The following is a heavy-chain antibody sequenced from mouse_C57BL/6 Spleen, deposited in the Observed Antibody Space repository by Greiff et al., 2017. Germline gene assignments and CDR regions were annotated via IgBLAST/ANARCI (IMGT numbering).Heavy chain of an antibody. D-gene: IGHD1-1*01. Sequence: EADGGLVQPKGSLKLSCAASGFSFNTYAMNWVRQAPGKGLEWVARIRSKSNNYATYYADSVKDRFTISRDDSESMLYLQMNNLKTEDTAMYYCVRHLYYYDAMDYWGQGTSVTVSS. J-gene: IGHJ4*01. CDR3: VRHLYYYDAMDY. CDR2: IRSKSNNYAT. V-gene: IGHV10-1*01. CDR1: GFSFNTYA.